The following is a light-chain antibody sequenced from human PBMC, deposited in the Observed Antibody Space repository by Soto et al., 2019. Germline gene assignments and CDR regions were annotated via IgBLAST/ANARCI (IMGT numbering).Light chain of an antibody. V-gene: IGLV2-14*01. CDR2: DVS. CDR3: TSYTSSSTLEV. Sequence: SALTQPASVSGSPGQSITISCTGTSSDVGGYNYVSWYQQHPGKAPKLMIYDVSYRPSGVSNRFSGSKSGNTASLTISGLQAEDEADYYCTSYTSSSTLEVFGGGTKLTVL. J-gene: IGLJ2*01. CDR1: SSDVGGYNY.